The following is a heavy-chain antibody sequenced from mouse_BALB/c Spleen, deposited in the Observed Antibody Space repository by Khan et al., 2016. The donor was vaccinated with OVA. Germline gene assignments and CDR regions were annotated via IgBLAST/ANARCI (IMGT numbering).Heavy chain of an antibody. CDR3: ARGGGNFLFPMDY. J-gene: IGHJ4*01. D-gene: IGHD2-1*01. CDR1: GYSFTGYY. Sequence: VRLQQSGPELVKPGASVKISCKASGYSFTGYYMHWVKQSHVKSLEWIGRINPYNGDAYYNQNFLDKASLTVDRSSSTAYMELHSLTSEDSAAYYCARGGGNFLFPMDYWGQGTSVTVSS. CDR2: INPYNGDA. V-gene: IGHV1-31*01.